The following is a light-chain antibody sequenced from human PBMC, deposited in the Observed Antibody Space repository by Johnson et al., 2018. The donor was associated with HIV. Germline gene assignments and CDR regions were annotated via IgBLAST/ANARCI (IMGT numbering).Light chain of an antibody. CDR3: GTWDSSLSAGYV. J-gene: IGLJ1*01. CDR1: SSNIGNNY. CDR2: ENS. Sequence: QSVLTQPPSVSAAPGQKVTISCSGSSSNIGNNYVSWYQQLPGTAPKLLIYENSKRPSGIPDRFSGSKSGTSATLGITGLQTGDEAGYYCGTWDSSLSAGYVFGTGTKVTVL. V-gene: IGLV1-51*02.